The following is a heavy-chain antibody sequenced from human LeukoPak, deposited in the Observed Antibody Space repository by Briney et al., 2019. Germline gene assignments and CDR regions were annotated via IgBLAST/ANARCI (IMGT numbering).Heavy chain of an antibody. V-gene: IGHV3-21*01. Sequence: GGSLRLSCAASGFTFSTYNMNWVRQAPGKGLEWVSSISSSSSYIYYTDSLKGRFTISRDNAKNSLYLQMNSLRAEDTAVYYCARDLEGGLDYWGQGTLVTVSS. CDR2: ISSSSSYI. J-gene: IGHJ4*02. CDR1: GFTFSTYN. D-gene: IGHD3-16*01. CDR3: ARDLEGGLDY.